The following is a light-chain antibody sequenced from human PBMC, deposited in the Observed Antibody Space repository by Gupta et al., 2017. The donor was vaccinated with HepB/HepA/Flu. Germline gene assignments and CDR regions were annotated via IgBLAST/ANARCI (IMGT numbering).Light chain of an antibody. Sequence: EIVLTQSPVTVSVSPGERATLSCRASQTIKNNLAWYQQRPGQAPRLLIYAASTRATGIPARFSGSGYGTDFTLTINGRQSEDFAAYYCQQYHNWPPLTFGGGTKVEMK. V-gene: IGKV3-15*01. CDR1: QTIKNN. J-gene: IGKJ4*01. CDR2: AAS. CDR3: QQYHNWPPLT.